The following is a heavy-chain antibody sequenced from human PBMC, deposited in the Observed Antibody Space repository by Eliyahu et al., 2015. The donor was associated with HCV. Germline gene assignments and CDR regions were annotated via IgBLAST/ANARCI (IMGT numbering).Heavy chain of an antibody. J-gene: IGHJ4*02. CDR3: ARHAGAVAGTPGSYYFDY. CDR1: GFSLSNARMG. D-gene: IGHD6-19*01. Sequence: QVTLKESGPVLVKPTETLTLTCTVSGFSLSNARMGVSWIRQPPGKALEWLAHIFSNDEKSYSTSLKSRLTISKDTSKSQVVLTMTNMDPVDTATYYCARHAGAVAGTPGSYYFDYWGQGTLVTVSS. CDR2: IFSNDEK. V-gene: IGHV2-26*01.